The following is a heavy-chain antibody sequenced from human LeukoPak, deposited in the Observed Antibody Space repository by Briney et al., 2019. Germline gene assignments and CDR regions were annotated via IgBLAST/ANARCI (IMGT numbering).Heavy chain of an antibody. CDR3: ASPLLWGSYRTDY. J-gene: IGHJ4*02. D-gene: IGHD3-16*02. Sequence: PGGSLRLSCAASGFTFSSYAMSWVRQAPGKGLEWVSAISGSGGSTYYADSVKGRFTISRDNSKNTLYLQMNSLRAEDTAVYYCASPLLWGSYRTDYWGQGTLVTASS. CDR2: ISGSGGST. V-gene: IGHV3-23*01. CDR1: GFTFSSYA.